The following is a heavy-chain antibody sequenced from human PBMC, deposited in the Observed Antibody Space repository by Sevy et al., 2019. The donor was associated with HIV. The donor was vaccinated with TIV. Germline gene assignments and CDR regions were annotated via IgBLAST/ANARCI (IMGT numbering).Heavy chain of an antibody. Sequence: GGSLRLSCAASGFPFNDHAMHWVRQVPGKGLEWVSGISWNSRNIGYAESVKGRFTISGVYARHFVYLEMNSLRPEDTAFYYCSKDINRGCDGVNCYCYYYYLYGLDVWGQGTTVTVSS. CDR2: ISWNSRNI. V-gene: IGHV3-9*01. J-gene: IGHJ6*02. CDR3: SKDINRGCDGVNCYCYYYYLYGLDV. D-gene: IGHD2-21*01. CDR1: GFPFNDHA.